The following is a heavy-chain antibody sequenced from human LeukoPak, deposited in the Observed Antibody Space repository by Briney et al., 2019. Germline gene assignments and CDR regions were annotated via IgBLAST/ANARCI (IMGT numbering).Heavy chain of an antibody. CDR3: ARAPVSASYYFDY. Sequence: GRSLRLSCAASGFTFSSYVMHWVRQAPGKGLEWVAVIWSDGSNKYYADSVKGRFTISRDNSKNTLYLQMNTLRAEDTAVYYCARAPVSASYYFDYWGQGTLVTVSS. V-gene: IGHV3-33*01. CDR2: IWSDGSNK. D-gene: IGHD5/OR15-5a*01. J-gene: IGHJ4*02. CDR1: GFTFSSYV.